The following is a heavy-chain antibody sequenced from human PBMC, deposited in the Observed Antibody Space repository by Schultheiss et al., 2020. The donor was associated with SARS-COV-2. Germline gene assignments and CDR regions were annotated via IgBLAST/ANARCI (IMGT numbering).Heavy chain of an antibody. J-gene: IGHJ6*02. CDR1: GFTFSSYA. V-gene: IGHV3-23*01. D-gene: IGHD3-16*01. Sequence: GGSLRLSCAASGFTFSSYAMSWVRQAPGKGLEWVSAISGSGGSTYYADSVKGRFTISRDNSKNTLYLQMNGLRAEDTAVYYCAKDLGAYYYYYGMDVWGQGTSVTVSS. CDR2: ISGSGGST. CDR3: AKDLGAYYYYYGMDV.